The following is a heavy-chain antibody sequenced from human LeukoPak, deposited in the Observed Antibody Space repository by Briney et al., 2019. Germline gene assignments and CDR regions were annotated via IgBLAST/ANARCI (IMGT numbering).Heavy chain of an antibody. V-gene: IGHV3-66*01. J-gene: IGHJ4*02. CDR2: IYSGGST. D-gene: IGHD4-17*01. CDR3: ARGRYGDYVADY. Sequence: GGSLRLSCAASGFTVSSNYMSWVRQAPGKGLEWVSVIYSGGSTYYADSVKGRFTISRDNSKNTLYLQMNSLRAEDTAVYYCARGRYGDYVADYWGQGTLVTVSS. CDR1: GFTVSSNY.